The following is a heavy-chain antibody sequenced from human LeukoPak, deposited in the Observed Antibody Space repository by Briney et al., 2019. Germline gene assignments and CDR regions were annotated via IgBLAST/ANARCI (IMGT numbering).Heavy chain of an antibody. V-gene: IGHV1-2*02. J-gene: IGHJ4*02. Sequence: EASVKVSCKASGYTFTGYYMHWVRQAPGQGLEWMGWINPNSGGTNYAQKFRGRVTMTRDTSISTAYMELSRLRSDDTAVYYCAKTTVTTLAALFDYWGQGTLVTVSS. CDR2: INPNSGGT. CDR3: AKTTVTTLAALFDY. CDR1: GYTFTGYY. D-gene: IGHD4-17*01.